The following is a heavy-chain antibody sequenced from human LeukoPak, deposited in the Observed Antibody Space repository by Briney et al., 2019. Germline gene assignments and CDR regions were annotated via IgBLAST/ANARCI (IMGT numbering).Heavy chain of an antibody. V-gene: IGHV1-46*01. CDR1: GYIFTSYY. J-gene: IGHJ4*02. CDR2: INPTGGST. Sequence: ASVKVSCKASGYIFTSYYTHWLRQAPGQGLEWLGLINPTGGSTTYAQNFQGRVTMTRDTSTTTVYMEVSSLRSEDTAVYYCARAGYDSSGYYSYWGQGTLVTVSS. D-gene: IGHD3-22*01. CDR3: ARAGYDSSGYYSY.